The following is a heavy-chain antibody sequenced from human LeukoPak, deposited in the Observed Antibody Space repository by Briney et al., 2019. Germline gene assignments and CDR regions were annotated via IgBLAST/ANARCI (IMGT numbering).Heavy chain of an antibody. Sequence: ASVKVSCKASGYTFTSYYMHWVRQAPGQGLEWMGIINPSGGSTGYAQKFQGRVTMTRDTSTSTVYMELSSLRSEDTAVYYCARDHNRYCSSTSCSSPRGWFDPWGQGTLVTVSS. V-gene: IGHV1-46*01. D-gene: IGHD2-2*01. CDR2: INPSGGST. J-gene: IGHJ5*02. CDR1: GYTFTSYY. CDR3: ARDHNRYCSSTSCSSPRGWFDP.